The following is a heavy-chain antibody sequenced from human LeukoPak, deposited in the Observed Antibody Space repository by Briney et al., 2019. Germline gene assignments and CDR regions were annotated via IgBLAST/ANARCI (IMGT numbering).Heavy chain of an antibody. CDR2: ISPKSGGT. Sequence: GASVKVSCKASGYTFAGYYMHWARQAPGQGLEWLGWISPKSGGTNYAQKFQGRVTMTRHTSISTAYMELSRLRSDDTAVYYCARDAGYCSSTTCSADFDYWGQGTLVTVSS. J-gene: IGHJ4*02. CDR3: ARDAGYCSSTTCSADFDY. CDR1: GYTFAGYY. V-gene: IGHV1-2*02. D-gene: IGHD2-2*01.